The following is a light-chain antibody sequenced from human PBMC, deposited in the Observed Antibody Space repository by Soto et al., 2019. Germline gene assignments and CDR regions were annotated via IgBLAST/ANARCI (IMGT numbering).Light chain of an antibody. Sequence: EIGMTQSPATLSVSPGERATLSCRASQSVSSNLAWYQQKPGQAPRRLIYGASTRATGIPARFSGSGSGTEFTLTISSLQSEDFAVYYCQHYNNWPRTFGQGTKVEIK. CDR3: QHYNNWPRT. CDR2: GAS. V-gene: IGKV3-15*01. CDR1: QSVSSN. J-gene: IGKJ1*01.